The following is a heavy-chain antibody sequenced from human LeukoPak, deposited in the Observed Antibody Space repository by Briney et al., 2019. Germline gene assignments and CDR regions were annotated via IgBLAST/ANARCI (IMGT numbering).Heavy chain of an antibody. V-gene: IGHV4-59*08. Sequence: SETLSLTCTVSGGSISSYYWSWIRQPPGKGLEWNGYIYYSGSTNYNPSLKSRVTISVDTSKNQFSLKLSSVTAADTAVYYCARGNYDYVWGPYYFDYWGQGTLVTVSS. CDR2: IYYSGST. CDR3: ARGNYDYVWGPYYFDY. J-gene: IGHJ4*02. CDR1: GGSISSYY. D-gene: IGHD3-16*01.